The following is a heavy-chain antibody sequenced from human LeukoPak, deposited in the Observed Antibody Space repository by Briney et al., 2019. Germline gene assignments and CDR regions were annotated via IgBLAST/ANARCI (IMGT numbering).Heavy chain of an antibody. V-gene: IGHV1-69*04. CDR3: ARVRYSSSWNTPHTYYYYGMDV. CDR1: GGTFSSYA. CDR2: IIPILGIA. D-gene: IGHD6-13*01. J-gene: IGHJ6*02. Sequence: ASVKVSCKASGGTFSSYAISWVRQAPGQGLEWMGRIIPILGIANYAQKFQGRVTITADKSTSTAYMELSSLRSEDTAVYYCARVRYSSSWNTPHTYYYYGMDVWGQGTTVTVSS.